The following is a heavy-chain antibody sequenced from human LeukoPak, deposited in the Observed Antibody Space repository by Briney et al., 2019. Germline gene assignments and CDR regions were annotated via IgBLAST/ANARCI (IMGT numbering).Heavy chain of an antibody. CDR1: GFTFSSYA. J-gene: IGHJ5*02. CDR3: AKDGGYSSGWGGWFDP. D-gene: IGHD6-19*01. V-gene: IGHV3-23*01. Sequence: GGSLRLSCAASGFTFSSYAMSWVRQAPGKALEWVSGISGTGGETYYTDSVKGRFTISRDNSKKIVYLQMSSLRVDDTAFYFCAKDGGYSSGWGGWFDPWGQGTLVTVS. CDR2: ISGTGGET.